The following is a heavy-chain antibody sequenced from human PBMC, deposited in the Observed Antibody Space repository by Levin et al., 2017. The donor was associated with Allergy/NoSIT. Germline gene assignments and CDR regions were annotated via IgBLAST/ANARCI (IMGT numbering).Heavy chain of an antibody. J-gene: IGHJ4*02. D-gene: IGHD4-17*01. CDR1: GFTFSSYN. V-gene: IGHV3-21*01. Sequence: GGSLRLSCAASGFTFSSYNMNWVRQAPGKGLEWVSSISSSGTYMYYADSVKGRFTISRDNAKNSLYLQMNSLRADDTAVYHCVSSWPPSAMTTMTTGYWGQGTLVTVSS. CDR3: VSSWPPSAMTTMTTGY. CDR2: ISSSGTYM.